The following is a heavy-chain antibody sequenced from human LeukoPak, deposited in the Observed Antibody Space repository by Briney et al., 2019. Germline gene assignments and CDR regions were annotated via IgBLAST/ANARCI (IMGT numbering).Heavy chain of an antibody. CDR3: ARNSSSSSPPERYNWFDP. D-gene: IGHD6-6*01. Sequence: SETLSLTCTVSGYSIGTDYYWGWIRQPPGKGLEWIGSIYNSGSTYYNPSLKSRITISVDTSKNQFFLKLSSVTAADTAVYYCARNSSSSSPPERYNWFDPWGQGTLVTVSS. J-gene: IGHJ5*02. CDR1: GYSIGTDYY. V-gene: IGHV4-38-2*02. CDR2: IYNSGST.